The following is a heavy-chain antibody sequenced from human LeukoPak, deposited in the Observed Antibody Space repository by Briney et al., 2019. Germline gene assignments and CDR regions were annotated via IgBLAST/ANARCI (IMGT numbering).Heavy chain of an antibody. J-gene: IGHJ3*02. Sequence: SETLSLTCTVSGDSVSTYYWSWIRQPAGKGLEWIGRIYSSVSTNYNPSLKSRVTMSVDTSKNQFSLKLSSVTAADTAVYYCAEGRSVLDIWGQGTMVTVS. V-gene: IGHV4-4*07. D-gene: IGHD3-3*01. CDR2: IYSSVST. CDR3: AEGRSVLDI. CDR1: GDSVSTYY.